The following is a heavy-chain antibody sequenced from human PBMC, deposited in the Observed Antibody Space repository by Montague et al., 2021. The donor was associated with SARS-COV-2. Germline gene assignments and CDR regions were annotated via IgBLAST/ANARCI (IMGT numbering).Heavy chain of an antibody. D-gene: IGHD3-22*01. CDR2: ISSSSSYI. CDR3: ARDGDYYDSSGILDY. Sequence: FLRLSCAASGFTFSSYSMNWVRQAPGKGLEWVSSISSSSSYIYYADSVKGRFTISRDNAKNSLYLQMNSLRAEDTAVYYCARDGDYYDSSGILDYWGQGTLVTVSS. V-gene: IGHV3-21*01. CDR1: GFTFSSYS. J-gene: IGHJ4*02.